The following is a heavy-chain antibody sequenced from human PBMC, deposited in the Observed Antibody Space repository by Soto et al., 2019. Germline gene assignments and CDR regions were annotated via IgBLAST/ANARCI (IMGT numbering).Heavy chain of an antibody. CDR2: IYHSGRT. V-gene: IGHV4-4*02. CDR1: GGSISSSNW. Sequence: QVQLQESGPGLVKPSGTLSLTCTVSGGSISSSNWWSWVRQPPGKGLEWIVEIYHSGRTIYNPSLKSRVTISGEQCKNQFALNLSSVTAADTAVYYCTRVVDRPLLSAFFGTFDIWGQGTMVTVSS. CDR3: TRVVDRPLLSAFFGTFDI. D-gene: IGHD5-12*01. J-gene: IGHJ3*02.